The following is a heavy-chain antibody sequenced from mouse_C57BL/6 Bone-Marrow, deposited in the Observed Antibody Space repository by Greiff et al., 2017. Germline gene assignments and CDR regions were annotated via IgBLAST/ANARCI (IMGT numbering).Heavy chain of an antibody. J-gene: IGHJ3*01. D-gene: IGHD1-1*01. CDR2: IHPNSGST. CDR1: GYTFTSYW. CDR3: ARIHGSSPWFAY. V-gene: IGHV1-64*01. Sequence: VQLQQPGAELVKPGASVKLSCKASGYTFTSYWMHWVKQRPGQGLEWIGMIHPNSGSTNYNEKFKSKATLTVDKSSSTAYMQLSSLTSEDSAVYYCARIHGSSPWFAYWGQGTLVTVSA.